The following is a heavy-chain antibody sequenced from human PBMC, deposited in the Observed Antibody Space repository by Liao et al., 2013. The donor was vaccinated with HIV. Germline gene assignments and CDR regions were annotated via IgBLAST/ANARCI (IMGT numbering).Heavy chain of an antibody. CDR1: GGSINSVSSY. Sequence: QVQLQESGPGLVKPSQTLSLTCTVSGGSINSVSSYWSWIRQPAGKGLEWIGRIYISGSTNYNPSSRVESPLSVDTSKNQFSLKLSSVTAADTAVYYCARDLFQRYCSGGSCYGQENWFDPSGPGNPRSPSPQ. CDR2: IYISGST. D-gene: IGHD2-15*01. V-gene: IGHV4-61*02. J-gene: IGHJ5*02. CDR3: ARDLFQRYCSGGSCYGQENWFDP.